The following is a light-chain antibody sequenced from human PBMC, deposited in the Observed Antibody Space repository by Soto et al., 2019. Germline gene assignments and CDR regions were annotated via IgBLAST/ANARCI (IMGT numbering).Light chain of an antibody. Sequence: DIQLTQSPSFLSASVGDRVTITCRASQGISTSLAWYQQKPGKAPKLLIYAASNLQSGVPSRFSGTGSGTEFTLTISSLQPEDFATYYCQQLNSYPIAFGGGTKVEIK. CDR2: AAS. CDR3: QQLNSYPIA. J-gene: IGKJ4*01. V-gene: IGKV1-9*01. CDR1: QGISTS.